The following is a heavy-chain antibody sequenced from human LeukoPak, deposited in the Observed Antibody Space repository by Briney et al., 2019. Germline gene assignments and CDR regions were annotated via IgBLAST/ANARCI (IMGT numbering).Heavy chain of an antibody. CDR3: ARRYSGYRNAFDF. J-gene: IGHJ3*01. V-gene: IGHV4-59*08. CDR2: IYSSGST. Sequence: SETLSLTCTVSGGSISSYYLSWIRQPPGKGLEWIGYIYSSGSTNYSPSLKSRVTISVDTSKNQFSLKLYSVTAADTAVYYCARRYSGYRNAFDFWGQGTMVTVSS. D-gene: IGHD5-12*01. CDR1: GGSISSYY.